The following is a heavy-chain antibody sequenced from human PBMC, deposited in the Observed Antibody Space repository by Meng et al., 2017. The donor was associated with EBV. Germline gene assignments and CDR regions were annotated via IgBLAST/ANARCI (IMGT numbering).Heavy chain of an antibody. CDR3: ARLNQFLEWDFDY. D-gene: IGHD3-3*01. V-gene: IGHV4-59*01. CDR1: GGAMSPYY. Sequence: QLRESGPGLVRPSGTLSPTCTVSGGAMSPYYWNWIRQFPEKGLEWIGYVHESGNSNYNPSLRDRVTISLDTSKNQFSLELNSVTAADTALYYCARLNQFLEWDFDYWGRGTLVTVSS. J-gene: IGHJ4*02. CDR2: VHESGNS.